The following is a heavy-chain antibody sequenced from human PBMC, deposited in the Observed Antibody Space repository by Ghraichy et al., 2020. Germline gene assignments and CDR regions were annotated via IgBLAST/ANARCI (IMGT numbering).Heavy chain of an antibody. Sequence: GGSLRLSCSASGFTFNTYAMTWVRQAPGKGLEWVSSITASGGKTFYADSVQGRFTISRDNSKTTVYLQMNGLRVEDTAVYYWAKALRKTDIRNSPLARDALDIWGRGTMVIVSS. V-gene: IGHV3-23*01. D-gene: IGHD2-21*02. CDR2: ITASGGKT. J-gene: IGHJ3*02. CDR3: AKALRKTDIRNSPLARDALDI. CDR1: GFTFNTYA.